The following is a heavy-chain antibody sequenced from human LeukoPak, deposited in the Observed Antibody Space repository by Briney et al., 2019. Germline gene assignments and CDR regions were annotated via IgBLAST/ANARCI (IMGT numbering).Heavy chain of an antibody. CDR1: GFTFSSYS. CDR2: ISSSSSTI. J-gene: IGHJ4*02. Sequence: GSLRLSCAASGFTFSSYSMNWVRQAPGKGLEWVSYISSSSSTIYYADSVKGRFTISRDNAKNSLYLQMNSLRAEDTAVYYCASYGSGSPLDYWGQGTLVTVSS. CDR3: ASYGSGSPLDY. V-gene: IGHV3-48*04. D-gene: IGHD3-10*01.